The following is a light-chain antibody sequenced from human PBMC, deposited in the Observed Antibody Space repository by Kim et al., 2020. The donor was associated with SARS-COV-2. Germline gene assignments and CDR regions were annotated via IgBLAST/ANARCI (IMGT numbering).Light chain of an antibody. Sequence: QLVLTQSPSASASLGASVKLTCTLSSGHSSYAIAWHQQQPEKGPRYLMKLNSDGSHSKGDGIPDRFSGSSSGAERYLTISSRQSEDEADYYCQTWGTGVVVGGGTQLTVL. CDR3: QTWGTGVV. CDR1: SGHSSYA. CDR2: LNSDGSH. V-gene: IGLV4-69*01. J-gene: IGLJ2*01.